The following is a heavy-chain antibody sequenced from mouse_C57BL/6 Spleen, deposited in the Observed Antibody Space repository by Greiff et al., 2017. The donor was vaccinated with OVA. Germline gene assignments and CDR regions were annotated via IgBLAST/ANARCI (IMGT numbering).Heavy chain of an antibody. D-gene: IGHD1-1*01. CDR2: INPYNGGT. V-gene: IGHV1-19*01. CDR1: GYTFTDYY. CDR3: ARYYGSSYASFDY. J-gene: IGHJ2*01. Sequence: EVQLQQSGPVLVKPGASVKMSCKASGYTFTDYYMNWVKQSHGKSLEWIGVINPYNGGTSYNQKFKGKATLTVDKSSSTAYMELNSLTSEDSAVYYCARYYGSSYASFDYWGQGTTLTVSS.